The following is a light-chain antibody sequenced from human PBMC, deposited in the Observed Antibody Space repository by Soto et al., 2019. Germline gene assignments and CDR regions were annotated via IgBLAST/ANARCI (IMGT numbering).Light chain of an antibody. V-gene: IGKV3-15*01. CDR2: GAS. CDR1: QSAGSN. Sequence: EIVMTQSPATLSVSPGERATFSCRASQSAGSNLAWYQQKPGQAPRLLIYGASTRATGIPARFSGSGSGTDFTLTISSLQSEDFAIYFCQQYNNWPRSTFGGGTKVDIK. CDR3: QQYNNWPRST. J-gene: IGKJ4*01.